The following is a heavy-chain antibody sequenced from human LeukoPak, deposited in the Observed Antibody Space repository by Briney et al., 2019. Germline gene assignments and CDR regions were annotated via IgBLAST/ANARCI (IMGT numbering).Heavy chain of an antibody. Sequence: GGSLRLSCAASGFTFSSHSMNWVRQAPGKGLEWISYIDSVSSTIYYADSVKGRFTISGDNAKNSLWLQMNSLRAEDTAVYYCARGYNYGYSAFWGQGTLVTVSS. CDR1: GFTFSSHS. J-gene: IGHJ4*02. D-gene: IGHD5-18*01. V-gene: IGHV3-48*01. CDR3: ARGYNYGYSAF. CDR2: IDSVSSTI.